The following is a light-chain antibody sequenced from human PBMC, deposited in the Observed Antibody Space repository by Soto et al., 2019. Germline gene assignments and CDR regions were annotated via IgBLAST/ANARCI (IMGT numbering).Light chain of an antibody. V-gene: IGLV2-14*03. CDR2: DVT. Sequence: QSVLTQPASLSGSPGQSITISCTGTSSDIGFYNYVSWYQQHPGQAPKLIIYDVTNRPTGVSDRFSGSKSGSAAALTISGLQPADEADYYCGSYRDSNIVVFGTGTKGTVL. CDR3: GSYRDSNIVV. J-gene: IGLJ1*01. CDR1: SSDIGFYNY.